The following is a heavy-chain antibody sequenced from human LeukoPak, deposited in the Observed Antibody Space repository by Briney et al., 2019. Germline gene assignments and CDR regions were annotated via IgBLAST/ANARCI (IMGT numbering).Heavy chain of an antibody. D-gene: IGHD6-19*01. V-gene: IGHV4-39*01. CDR2: IYYSGST. Sequence: SQTLSLLCAVSGRSLSRCCYLWGRIRQPPGKGLEWIGRIYYSGSTYYNPSLKSRVTISVDTSKNQFSLKPSSVTAADTSVYYCARQPSSGWLYNCFDPWGQGTLVTVSS. CDR3: ARQPSSGWLYNCFDP. CDR1: GRSLSRCCYL. J-gene: IGHJ5*02.